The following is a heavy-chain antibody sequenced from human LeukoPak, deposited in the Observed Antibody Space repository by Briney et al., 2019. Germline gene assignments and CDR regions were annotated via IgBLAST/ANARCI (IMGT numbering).Heavy chain of an antibody. Sequence: GGSLRLSCAASGFTFSTYAMSWVRQAPGKGLEWVSAISASGVTTYYADSVRGRFTISRDNSKNTLYLQMNSLRAEDTAVYYCAKSPTYYDILTGYYWEYYFDYWGQGTLVTVSS. V-gene: IGHV3-23*01. D-gene: IGHD3-9*01. CDR1: GFTFSTYA. CDR2: ISASGVTT. J-gene: IGHJ4*02. CDR3: AKSPTYYDILTGYYWEYYFDY.